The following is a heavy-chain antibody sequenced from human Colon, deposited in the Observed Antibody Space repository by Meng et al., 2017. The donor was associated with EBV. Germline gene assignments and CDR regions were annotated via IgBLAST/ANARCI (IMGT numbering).Heavy chain of an antibody. D-gene: IGHD3-10*01. CDR1: SCAFRDNS. V-gene: IGHV4-34*01. CDR2: IDHRWNT. CDR3: ARRGPSGNFSP. J-gene: IGHJ5*02. Sequence: QVQPLEGGVGLLKPSLTLSRICSVYSCAFRDNSWTRHRPPPGQGLEWIGDIDHRWNTKSNPSLKSRVTISLDTSKEQFSLKVSSVTAADSAVYYCARRGPSGNFSPWSQGALVTVSS.